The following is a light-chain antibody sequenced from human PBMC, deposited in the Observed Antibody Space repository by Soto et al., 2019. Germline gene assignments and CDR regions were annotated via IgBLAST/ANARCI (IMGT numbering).Light chain of an antibody. CDR3: HQASSFPYT. CDR2: AAS. CDR1: HDIKKW. V-gene: IGKV1-12*01. Sequence: DIQMTQSPSSVSASVGDTINITCRASHDIKKWLAWYQQKPGKAPKVLIYAASNLESGVSPRFSGSGAVTEFSLTISSLQTEDFATYFCHQASSFPYTFGPGTKVDI. J-gene: IGKJ3*01.